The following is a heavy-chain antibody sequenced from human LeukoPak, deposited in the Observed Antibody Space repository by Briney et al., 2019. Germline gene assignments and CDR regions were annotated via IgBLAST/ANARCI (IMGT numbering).Heavy chain of an antibody. Sequence: GGSLRLSCAASGFTFSSYWMSWVRQAPGKGLEWVANIKQDGSEKYYVDSVKGRFTISRDNAKNSLYLQMNSLRAEDTAVYYCARGPILYSSSWYVRYWGQGTLVTVSS. J-gene: IGHJ4*02. CDR2: IKQDGSEK. D-gene: IGHD6-13*01. CDR3: ARGPILYSSSWYVRY. CDR1: GFTFSSYW. V-gene: IGHV3-7*01.